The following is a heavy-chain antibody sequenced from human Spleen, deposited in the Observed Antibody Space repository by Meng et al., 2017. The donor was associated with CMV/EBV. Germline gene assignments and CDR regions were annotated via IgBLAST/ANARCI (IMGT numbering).Heavy chain of an antibody. CDR2: IQYDGNTK. CDR3: AKVENTGSYYGSPYYYGLDV. D-gene: IGHD1-26*01. Sequence: GESLKISCAASGFTFRDYGMHWVRQAPGKGLEWVTFIQYDGNTKYYVDSVKGRFTISRDNSKNTLYQQMNSLRAEDTAVYYCAKVENTGSYYGSPYYYGLDVWGQGTTVTVSS. V-gene: IGHV3-30*02. CDR1: GFTFRDYG. J-gene: IGHJ6*02.